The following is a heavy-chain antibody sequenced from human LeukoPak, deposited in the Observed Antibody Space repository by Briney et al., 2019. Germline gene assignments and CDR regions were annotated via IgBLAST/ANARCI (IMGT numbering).Heavy chain of an antibody. CDR1: GGTFSSYA. J-gene: IGHJ6*02. CDR2: IIPIFGTA. D-gene: IGHD2-8*01. V-gene: IGHV1-69*13. CDR3: ARRQASCTNGVCYTLYGMDV. Sequence: ASVKVSCKASGGTFSSYAISWVRQAPGQGLEWMGGIIPIFGTANYAQKFQGRVTITADESTSTAYMELSSLRSEDTAVYYCARRQASCTNGVCYTLYGMDVWGQGTTVTVSS.